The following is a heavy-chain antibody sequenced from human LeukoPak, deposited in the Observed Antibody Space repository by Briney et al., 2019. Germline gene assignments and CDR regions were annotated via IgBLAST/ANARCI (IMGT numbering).Heavy chain of an antibody. J-gene: IGHJ6*02. CDR3: ARGTGSYYYDLDV. CDR1: GFTFSNYG. CDR2: IWSGGSNK. V-gene: IGHV3-33*01. D-gene: IGHD3-10*01. Sequence: GGSLRLSCAASGFTFSNYGMHWVRQAPGKGLEWVAVIWSGGSNKYYADSVKGRFTISRDNSKNTLYLQMDSLRAEDTAVYYSARGTGSYYYDLDVWGQGTTVTVSS.